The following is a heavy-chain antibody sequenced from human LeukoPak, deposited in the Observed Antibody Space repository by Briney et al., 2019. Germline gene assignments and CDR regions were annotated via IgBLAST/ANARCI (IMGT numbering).Heavy chain of an antibody. J-gene: IGHJ6*02. CDR1: GFTFSSYS. CDR3: ARDLYDFWSGYQVDYYYGMDV. D-gene: IGHD3-3*01. V-gene: IGHV3-21*01. Sequence: PGGSLRLSCAASGFTFSSYSMNWIRQAPGKGLKWVSSISSSSSYIYYADSVKGRFTISRDNAKNSLYLQMNSLRAEDTAVYYCARDLYDFWSGYQVDYYYGMDVWGQGTTVTVSS. CDR2: ISSSSSYI.